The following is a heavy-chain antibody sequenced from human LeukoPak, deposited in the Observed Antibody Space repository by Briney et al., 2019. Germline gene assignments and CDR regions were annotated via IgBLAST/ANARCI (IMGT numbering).Heavy chain of an antibody. CDR1: GGSISSYY. CDR3: AGHYGVSAYWYYFDY. CDR2: ISYTGST. Sequence: SETLSLTCTVSGGSISSYYWSWIRQPPGKGLEWIGYISYTGSTNYNPSLKSRVTISVDTSKNQFSLKLSSVTVADTAVYYCAGHYGVSAYWYYFDYWGQGTLVTVSS. J-gene: IGHJ4*02. D-gene: IGHD3-3*01. V-gene: IGHV4-59*08.